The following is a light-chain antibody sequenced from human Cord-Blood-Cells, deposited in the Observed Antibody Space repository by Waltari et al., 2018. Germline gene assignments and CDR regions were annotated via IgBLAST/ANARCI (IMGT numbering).Light chain of an antibody. V-gene: IGKV3-20*01. CDR3: QQYGSSPLT. J-gene: IGKJ4*01. CDR2: GAS. Sequence: VLTQSPRTLSFSAADRATPACSASQSVSSSYLAWYQQKPGQAPRLLIYGASSRATGIPDRFSGSGSGTDFTLTISRLEPEDFAVYYCQQYGSSPLTFGGGTKVEIK. CDR1: QSVSSSY.